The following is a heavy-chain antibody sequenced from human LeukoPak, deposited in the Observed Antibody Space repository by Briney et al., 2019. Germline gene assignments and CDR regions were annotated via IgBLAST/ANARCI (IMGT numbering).Heavy chain of an antibody. CDR3: ARNGDSSGGYLFDY. CDR2: IYDSGTT. Sequence: SETLSLTCTVSGDSTSSSTYYWDWIRQAPGKGLEWIGNIYDSGTTHYNPSLKSRVTISGDTSKNQFSLKLNSVTAADTAVYYCARNGDSSGGYLFDYWGQGTLVTVSS. J-gene: IGHJ4*02. V-gene: IGHV4-39*01. D-gene: IGHD2-15*01. CDR1: GDSTSSSTYY.